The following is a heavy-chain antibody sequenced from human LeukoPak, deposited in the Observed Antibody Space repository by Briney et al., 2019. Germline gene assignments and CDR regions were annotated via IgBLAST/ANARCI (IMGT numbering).Heavy chain of an antibody. Sequence: GGSLGLSCAVSGLTFSSSWMDWVRQAPGKGLEWVASINPEGSEKYSADSVKGRFTISRDNAKNSLYLQMDSLRVEDTAFYYCARDLAYSRLDYWGQGTLVTVSS. V-gene: IGHV3-7*01. CDR2: INPEGSEK. D-gene: IGHD5-18*01. J-gene: IGHJ4*02. CDR1: GLTFSSSW. CDR3: ARDLAYSRLDY.